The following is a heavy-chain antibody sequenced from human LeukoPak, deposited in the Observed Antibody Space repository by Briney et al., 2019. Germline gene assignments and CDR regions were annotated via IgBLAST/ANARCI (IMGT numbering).Heavy chain of an antibody. CDR3: ARGHFYDSSSGYHDTFDM. J-gene: IGHJ3*02. CDR1: GYTFTGYY. V-gene: IGHV1-2*02. CDR2: INPNSGGT. D-gene: IGHD3-22*01. Sequence: GASVKVSCKASGYTFTGYYMHWVRQAPGQGLEWMGWINPNSGGTNYAQKFQGRVTMTRDTSISTAYMELSRLRSDDTAVYYCARGHFYDSSSGYHDTFDMWGQGTMVTVSS.